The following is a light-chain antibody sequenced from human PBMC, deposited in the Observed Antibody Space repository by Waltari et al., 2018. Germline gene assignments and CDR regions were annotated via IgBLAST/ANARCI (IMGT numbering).Light chain of an antibody. CDR2: NIS. Sequence: DNVMTQTPLSSPVTLGQQASLSCRSSQSLVHGDGNTYLSWLQQRPGQPPRLLIYNISNRVSGVPVRFSGSGAGTDFTLKISSVEAEDVGVYYCMQDKKFPWTFGQGTKVEI. J-gene: IGKJ1*01. CDR3: MQDKKFPWT. CDR1: QSLVHGDGNTY. V-gene: IGKV2-24*01.